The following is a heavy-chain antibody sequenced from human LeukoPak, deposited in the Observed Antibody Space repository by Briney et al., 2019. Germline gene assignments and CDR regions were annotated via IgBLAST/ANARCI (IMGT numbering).Heavy chain of an antibody. V-gene: IGHV1-2*02. D-gene: IGHD1-7*01. CDR1: GYTFTGYY. Sequence: ASVKVSCKASGYTFTGYYMHWVRQAPGQGLEWMGWINPNSGGTNYAQKFQGRVTMTRDTSISTAYMELSRLRSDDTAVYYCARDDQRELYYFDYWGQGTLVTVSS. J-gene: IGHJ4*02. CDR2: INPNSGGT. CDR3: ARDDQRELYYFDY.